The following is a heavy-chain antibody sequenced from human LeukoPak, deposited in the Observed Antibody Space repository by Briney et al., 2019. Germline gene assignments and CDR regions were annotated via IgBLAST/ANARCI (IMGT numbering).Heavy chain of an antibody. J-gene: IGHJ5*02. Sequence: ASVKVSCKASGYTFTSYGISWVRQAPGQGLEWMGWISAYNGNTNYAQKLQGRVTMTTDTSTSTAYMELRSLRSGDTAVYYCARDYSSGYYPNWFDPWGQGTLVTVSS. V-gene: IGHV1-18*01. D-gene: IGHD3-22*01. CDR2: ISAYNGNT. CDR3: ARDYSSGYYPNWFDP. CDR1: GYTFTSYG.